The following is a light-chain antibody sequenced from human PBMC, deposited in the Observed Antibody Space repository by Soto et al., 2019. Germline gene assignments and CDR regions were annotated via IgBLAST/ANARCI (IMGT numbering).Light chain of an antibody. J-gene: IGLJ2*01. CDR1: RSNIGAGYD. CDR2: GNS. CDR3: QSYDSSPV. Sequence: QSVLTQPPSVSGAPGQRGTISCTGSRSNIGAGYDVHWYEQLPGTAPKLLFYGNSNRPSGVPDRFSGSKSGTSASLAITGLQAEDESDYYCQSYDSSPVFGRGTNLTV. V-gene: IGLV1-40*01.